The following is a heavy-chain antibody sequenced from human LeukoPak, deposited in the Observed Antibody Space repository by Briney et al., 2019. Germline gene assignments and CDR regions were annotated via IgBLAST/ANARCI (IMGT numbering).Heavy chain of an antibody. CDR1: GFTFSSYS. CDR3: ARDHHCFDP. J-gene: IGHJ5*02. Sequence: GGSLRLSCAASGFTFSSYSMNWVRQAPGKGLEWVAKIKEDGSEKYYVDSVKGRFTISRDNAKNSLYLQMNSLRAEDTAVHYCARDHHCFDPWGQGTLVTVSS. V-gene: IGHV3-7*01. CDR2: IKEDGSEK.